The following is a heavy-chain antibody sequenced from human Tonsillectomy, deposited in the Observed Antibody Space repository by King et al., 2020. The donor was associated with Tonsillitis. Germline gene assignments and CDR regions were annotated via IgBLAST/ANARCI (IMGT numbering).Heavy chain of an antibody. CDR1: GVTFSDYD. J-gene: IGHJ3*02. CDR2: LSSISSNL. D-gene: IGHD3-22*01. CDR3: AKDKGADYYDSGRGAFDI. V-gene: IGHV3-21*01. Sequence: VQLVESGGGLVKPGGSLRLSCATSGVTFSDYDMNWVRQAPGKGLEWVSSLSSISSNLYFADSVKGRFSNSRDNAKNSLYLQIHSLRVEDTAVYYCAKDKGADYYDSGRGAFDIWGQGTMVTVSS.